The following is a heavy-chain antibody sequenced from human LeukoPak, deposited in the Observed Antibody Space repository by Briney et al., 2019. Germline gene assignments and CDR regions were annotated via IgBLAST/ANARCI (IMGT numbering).Heavy chain of an antibody. Sequence: GASVKVSCKASGYTFTGYYMHWVRQAPGQGLEWMGWINPNSGGTNYAQKFQGRVTMTRDTPISTAYMELSRLRSDDTAVYYCARDGASGGYCSGGSCYSVWFDPWGQGTLVTVSS. CDR3: ARDGASGGYCSGGSCYSVWFDP. CDR1: GYTFTGYY. V-gene: IGHV1-2*02. J-gene: IGHJ5*02. D-gene: IGHD2-15*01. CDR2: INPNSGGT.